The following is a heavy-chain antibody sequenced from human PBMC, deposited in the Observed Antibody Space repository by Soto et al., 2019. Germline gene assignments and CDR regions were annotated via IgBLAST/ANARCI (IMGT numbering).Heavy chain of an antibody. CDR3: ASPNYGGNFFDY. Sequence: PGGSLRLSCAASGFTFSSYEMNWVRQAPGKGLEWVSYISSSGSTIYYADSVKGRFTISRDNAKNSLYLQMNSLRAEDTAVYYCASPNYGGNFFDYWGQGTLVTVSS. CDR2: ISSSGSTI. J-gene: IGHJ4*02. CDR1: GFTFSSYE. V-gene: IGHV3-48*03. D-gene: IGHD4-17*01.